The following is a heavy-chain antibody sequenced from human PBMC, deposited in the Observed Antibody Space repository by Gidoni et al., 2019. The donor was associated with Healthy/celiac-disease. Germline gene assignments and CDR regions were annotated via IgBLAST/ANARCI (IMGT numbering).Heavy chain of an antibody. J-gene: IGHJ4*02. V-gene: IGHV3-21*01. CDR1: GFTFSSYS. Sequence: EVQLVESGGGLVKPGGSLRLSCAASGFTFSSYSMNWVRQAPGTGLEWVTSSSSSSRYIYYADSVKGRFTISRDNDKNSLYMQMKSLRAEDTAVYDCARGAAAVAGTAFDYWGQGTLVTVSS. CDR2: SSSSSRYI. D-gene: IGHD6-19*01. CDR3: ARGAAAVAGTAFDY.